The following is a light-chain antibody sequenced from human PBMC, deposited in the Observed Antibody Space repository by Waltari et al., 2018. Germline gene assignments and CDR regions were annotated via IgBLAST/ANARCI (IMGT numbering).Light chain of an antibody. CDR3: QQYNSYSRT. CDR1: QSISSW. V-gene: IGKV1-5*03. Sequence: DIQMTQSPSTLSASVGDRVTITCRASQSISSWLAWYQQKPGKAPKLLIYKASSLESWVPSRFSGSGSGTEFTRTISSLQPDDLATYYCQQYNSYSRTFGQGTKVEIK. J-gene: IGKJ1*01. CDR2: KAS.